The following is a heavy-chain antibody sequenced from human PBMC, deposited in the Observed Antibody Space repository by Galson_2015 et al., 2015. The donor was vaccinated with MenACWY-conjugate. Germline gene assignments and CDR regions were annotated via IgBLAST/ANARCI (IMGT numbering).Heavy chain of an antibody. Sequence: SLRLSCAASGFTFSDYWMSWVRQAPGKGLEWVANIKLDGSQKYYVDSVKGRFTISRDNAKNSLYLQMTSLGAEDTAVYYCARRNACDIWGQGTMVTVAS. CDR1: GFTFSDYW. CDR3: ARRNACDI. V-gene: IGHV3-7*03. J-gene: IGHJ3*02. CDR2: IKLDGSQK.